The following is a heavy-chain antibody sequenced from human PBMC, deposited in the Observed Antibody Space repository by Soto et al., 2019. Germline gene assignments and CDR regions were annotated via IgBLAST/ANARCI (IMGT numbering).Heavy chain of an antibody. CDR2: IYYSGST. D-gene: IGHD3-22*01. V-gene: IGHV4-30-4*01. CDR1: GGSISSGDYY. J-gene: IGHJ6*02. Sequence: PSETLSLTCTVSGGSISSGDYYWSWIRQPPGKGLEWIGHIYYSGSTYYNPSLKSRVTISLDTSKNQFSLKLSSVTAADTAVYFCARVQDSSGYYRQVFYYYGMDVWGQGTKVTVSS. CDR3: ARVQDSSGYYRQVFYYYGMDV.